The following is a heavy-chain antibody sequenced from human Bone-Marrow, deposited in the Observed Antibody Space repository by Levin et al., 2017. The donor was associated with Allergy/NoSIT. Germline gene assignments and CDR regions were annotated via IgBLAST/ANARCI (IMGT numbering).Heavy chain of an antibody. CDR2: INPNSGGT. J-gene: IGHJ4*02. CDR1: GYVFTAYY. V-gene: IGHV1-2*02. CDR3: ARDPPLYGGDSGSDY. Sequence: ASVKVSCKASGYVFTAYYIHWVRQAPGQGLEWVGWINPNSGGTGSAEKFQGRVTMTTDPSINTVYMELSGLRSDDSAFYYCARDPPLYGGDSGSDYWGQGTLVTVSS. D-gene: IGHD2-21*01.